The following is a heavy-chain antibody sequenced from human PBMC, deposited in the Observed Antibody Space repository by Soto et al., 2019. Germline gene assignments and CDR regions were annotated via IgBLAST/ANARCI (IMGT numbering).Heavy chain of an antibody. Sequence: EVQLVESGGGLAQPGGSLRLSCVGSGFTFSSYWLHWVRQAPGKGLMWVAHINSDGSSTSYADSVKGRVTISRDNTKNSRYLQMNSLRAEDTAVYYCARGGTSVAGSYWGQGTLVTVSS. V-gene: IGHV3-74*01. D-gene: IGHD6-19*01. CDR1: GFTFSSYW. J-gene: IGHJ4*02. CDR2: INSDGSST. CDR3: ARGGTSVAGSY.